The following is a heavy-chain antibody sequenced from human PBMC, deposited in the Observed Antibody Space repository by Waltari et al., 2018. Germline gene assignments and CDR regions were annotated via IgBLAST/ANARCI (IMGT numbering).Heavy chain of an antibody. CDR3: AKSTAPYDFGFDY. D-gene: IGHD3-3*01. V-gene: IGHV3-23*01. CDR2: ISVGGGST. Sequence: EVQLLESGGGLVQPGGSLRLSCAASGFTFSSYAMSWVRQAPGKGLEGGSVISVGGGSTYYADSVKGRFTISRDNSKNTLYLQMNSLRAEDTAVYYCAKSTAPYDFGFDYWGQGTLVTVSS. CDR1: GFTFSSYA. J-gene: IGHJ4*02.